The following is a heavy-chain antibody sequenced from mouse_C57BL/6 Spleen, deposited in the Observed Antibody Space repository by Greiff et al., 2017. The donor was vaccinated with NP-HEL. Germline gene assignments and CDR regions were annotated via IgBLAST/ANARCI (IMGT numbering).Heavy chain of an antibody. CDR2: IDPEDGDT. CDR1: GFNIKDYY. Sequence: EVKLQESGAELVRPGASVKLSCTASGFNIKDYYMHWVKQRPEQGLEWIGRIDPEDGDTEYAPKFQGKATMTADTSSNTAYLQLSSLTSEDTAVYYCTIRITTVVADYWGQGTTLTVSS. CDR3: TIRITTVVADY. J-gene: IGHJ2*01. D-gene: IGHD1-1*01. V-gene: IGHV14-1*01.